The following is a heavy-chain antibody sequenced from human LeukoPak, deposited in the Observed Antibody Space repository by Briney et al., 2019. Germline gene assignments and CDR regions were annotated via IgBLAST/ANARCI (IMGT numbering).Heavy chain of an antibody. CDR3: ARQWDYLYDSSAAGDDAFDI. Sequence: GGSLRLSCAASGFTFSSYSMNWVRQAPGKGLEWVSSISSSSSYIYYADSVKGRFTISRDNAKNSLYLQMNSLRAEDTAVYYCARQWDYLYDSSAAGDDAFDIWGQGTMVTVSS. CDR1: GFTFSSYS. D-gene: IGHD3-22*01. CDR2: ISSSSSYI. V-gene: IGHV3-21*01. J-gene: IGHJ3*02.